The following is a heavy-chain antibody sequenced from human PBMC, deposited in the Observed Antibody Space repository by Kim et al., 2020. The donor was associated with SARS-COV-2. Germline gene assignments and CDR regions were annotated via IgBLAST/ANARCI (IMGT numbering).Heavy chain of an antibody. CDR2: IYHSGST. J-gene: IGHJ4*02. Sequence: SETLSLTCTVSGYSISSGYYWGWIRQPPGKGLEWIGSIYHSGSTYYNPSLKSRVTISVDTSKNQFSLKLSSVTAADTAVYYCARTRPPKDYWGQGTLVTVSS. CDR1: GYSISSGYY. V-gene: IGHV4-38-2*02. CDR3: ARTRPPKDY.